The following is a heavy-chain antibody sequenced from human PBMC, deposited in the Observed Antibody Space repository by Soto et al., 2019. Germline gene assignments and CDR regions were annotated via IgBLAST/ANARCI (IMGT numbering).Heavy chain of an antibody. CDR3: ARASDFWSGLDY. CDR2: ISYDGSNK. D-gene: IGHD3-3*01. CDR1: GFTFSSYS. Sequence: AGGSLRLSCAAPGFTFSSYSMHWVRQAPVKGLEWVAVISYDGSNKYYADSVKGRFTISRDNSKNTLYLQMNSLRAEDTAVYYCARASDFWSGLDYWGQGTLVTVSS. V-gene: IGHV3-30-3*01. J-gene: IGHJ4*02.